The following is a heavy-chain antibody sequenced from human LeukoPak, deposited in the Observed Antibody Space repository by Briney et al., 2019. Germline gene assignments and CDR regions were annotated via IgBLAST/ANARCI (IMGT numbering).Heavy chain of an antibody. Sequence: GRSLRLSCAASGFSFSTYAMHWVRQAPGKGLEWVTVVSFDGSNKYYADSVKGRFTISRDNAKNSLYLQMNSLRAEDTALYYCARDLFDGGYYFDYWGQGTLVTVSS. J-gene: IGHJ4*02. CDR3: ARDLFDGGYYFDY. D-gene: IGHD3-10*02. V-gene: IGHV3-30*04. CDR2: VSFDGSNK. CDR1: GFSFSTYA.